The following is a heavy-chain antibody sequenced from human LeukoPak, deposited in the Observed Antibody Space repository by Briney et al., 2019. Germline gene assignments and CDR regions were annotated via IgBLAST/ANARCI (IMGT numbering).Heavy chain of an antibody. CDR1: GFIFSSHG. D-gene: IGHD3-10*01. Sequence: GGSLRLSCAASGFIFSSHGMHWVRQAPGKALEWVAVTSYDGTTKYYADSAKGRFNISRDNSKNTLYLQMNSLRVDDTAVYYCAKDATLFGDQYFDYWGQGTLVIVSS. J-gene: IGHJ4*02. CDR3: AKDATLFGDQYFDY. V-gene: IGHV3-30*18. CDR2: TSYDGTTK.